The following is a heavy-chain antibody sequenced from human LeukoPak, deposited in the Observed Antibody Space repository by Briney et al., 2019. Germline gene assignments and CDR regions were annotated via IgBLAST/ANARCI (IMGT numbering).Heavy chain of an antibody. Sequence: ASVKVSCKASGYTFTGYYMHWVRQAPGQGREWMGWINPNSGCTNYAQKFEGRVTMTRDTSISNDYMELSRLRSDDTAVYYCARDPIYDILTGYYDLEHDAFDIWGQGTMVTVSS. D-gene: IGHD3-9*01. CDR3: ARDPIYDILTGYYDLEHDAFDI. CDR1: GYTFTGYY. J-gene: IGHJ3*02. V-gene: IGHV1-2*02. CDR2: INPNSGCT.